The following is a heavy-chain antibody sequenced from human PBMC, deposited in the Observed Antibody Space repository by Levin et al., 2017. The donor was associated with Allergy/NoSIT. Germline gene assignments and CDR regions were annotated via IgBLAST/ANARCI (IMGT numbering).Heavy chain of an antibody. J-gene: IGHJ6*02. CDR2: ISGSVSGSDT. CDR3: AKDVLIRGSRPYGMDV. D-gene: IGHD3-10*01. V-gene: IGHV3-23*01. Sequence: GGSLRLSCAGSGFTFRSYPMSWVRQAPGKGLEWVSGISGSVSGSDTYYADPVKGRFTISRDTSKNTLDLQMNSLRAEDTAVYYYAKDVLIRGSRPYGMDVWGQGTTVIVSS. CDR1: GFTFRSYP.